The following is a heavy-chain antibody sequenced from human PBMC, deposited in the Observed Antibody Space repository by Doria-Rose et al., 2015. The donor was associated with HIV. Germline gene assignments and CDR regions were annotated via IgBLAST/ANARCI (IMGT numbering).Heavy chain of an antibody. V-gene: IGHV4-59*01. CDR3: ARVLSGTYDY. Sequence: QVQLQESGPGLVKPSETLSLTCSVSGGSIGHYYWSWIRQPPGKGLEYIGDIFYTGSTNYSISLKSRVSISIDTSKNKFSLGLSSVTAADTAVYYCARVLSGTYDYWGQGTLVTVSS. J-gene: IGHJ4*02. CDR2: IFYTGST. CDR1: GGSIGHYY. D-gene: IGHD1-26*01.